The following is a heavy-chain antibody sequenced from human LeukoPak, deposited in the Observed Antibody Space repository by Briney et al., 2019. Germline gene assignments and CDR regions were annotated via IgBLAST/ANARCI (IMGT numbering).Heavy chain of an antibody. CDR1: GYSFTSYW. CDR2: IYPGDPDT. D-gene: IGHD3-10*01. V-gene: IGHV5-51*01. J-gene: IGHJ4*02. CDR3: ARRQGTMVRGVITYYFDY. Sequence: GESLKISCKGSGYSFTSYWIGWVRQMPGKGLEWMGIIYPGDPDTRYSPSFQGQVTISADKSISTAYLQWSSLKASDTAMYYCARRQGTMVRGVITYYFDYWGQGTLVTVSS.